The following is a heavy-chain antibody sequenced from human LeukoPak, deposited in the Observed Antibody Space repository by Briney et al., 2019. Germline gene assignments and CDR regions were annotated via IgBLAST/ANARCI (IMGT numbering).Heavy chain of an antibody. V-gene: IGHV1-69*13. D-gene: IGHD3-10*01. CDR1: GDMISTYS. CDR3: ASDGSGSYWLDY. Sequence: ASVKVSCKASGDMISTYSIGWVRQAPGQGLEWMGGRIPIFGSAKYAQKFQGRVAITADESTNTVYMELSSLRSEDTAIYYCASDGSGSYWLDYWGQGTLVTVSS. CDR2: RIPIFGSA. J-gene: IGHJ4*02.